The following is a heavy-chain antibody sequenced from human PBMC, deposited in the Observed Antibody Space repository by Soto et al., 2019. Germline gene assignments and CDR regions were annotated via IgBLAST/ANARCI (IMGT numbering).Heavy chain of an antibody. J-gene: IGHJ2*01. Sequence: GGSLRLSCAASGFTFSIYGIHWVRRAPGKGLDWVAVISYDGSNTYYADSVKGRFTISRDNSKNTAYLQMSSLRAEDTAVYYCAKSELSYWYFDLWGRGTLVTVSS. V-gene: IGHV3-30*18. D-gene: IGHD1-26*01. CDR3: AKSELSYWYFDL. CDR2: ISYDGSNT. CDR1: GFTFSIYG.